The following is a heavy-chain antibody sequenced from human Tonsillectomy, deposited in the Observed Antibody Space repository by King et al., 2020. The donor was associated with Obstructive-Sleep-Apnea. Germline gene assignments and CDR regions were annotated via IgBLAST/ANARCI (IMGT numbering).Heavy chain of an antibody. CDR2: ISYSGST. V-gene: IGHV4-59*08. CDR3: ARSLDSSGYYYTNY. J-gene: IGHJ4*02. CDR1: GGSISSYY. D-gene: IGHD3-22*01. Sequence: VQLQESGPGLVKPSETLSLTCTVSGGSISSYYWSWIRQPPGKGLEWVGCISYSGSTNYNPSPQSRVTMTVDTSKNQFSLKLSSVTAADTAVYYCARSLDSSGYYYTNYWGQGTLVTVSS.